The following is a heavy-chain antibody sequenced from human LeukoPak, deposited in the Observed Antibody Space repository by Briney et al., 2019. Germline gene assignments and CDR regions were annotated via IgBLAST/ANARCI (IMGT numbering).Heavy chain of an antibody. CDR2: IYSSGST. Sequence: PLETLSLTCSVSGGSISSHYWSWIRQPAGKGLEWLGRIYSSGSTTYNPSLKSRVTMSVDTSYNQFSLKLSSVTAADTAVYYCARLGANDILTGYISDWGQGTLVTVSS. CDR3: ARLGANDILTGYISD. CDR1: GGSISSHY. D-gene: IGHD3-9*01. V-gene: IGHV4-4*07. J-gene: IGHJ4*02.